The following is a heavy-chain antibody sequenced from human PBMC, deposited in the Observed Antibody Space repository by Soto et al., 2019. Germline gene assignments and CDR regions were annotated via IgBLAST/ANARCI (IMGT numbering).Heavy chain of an antibody. CDR2: IYYSGST. Sequence: SETLSLTCTVSGGSISSYYWSWIRQPPGKGLEWIGYIYYSGSTNYNPSLKSRVTISVDTSKNQFSLKLSSVTAADTAVYYCERGNMVQLWVNWGQGTLVTVSS. CDR3: ERGNMVQLWVN. V-gene: IGHV4-59*01. CDR1: GGSISSYY. J-gene: IGHJ4*02. D-gene: IGHD5-18*01.